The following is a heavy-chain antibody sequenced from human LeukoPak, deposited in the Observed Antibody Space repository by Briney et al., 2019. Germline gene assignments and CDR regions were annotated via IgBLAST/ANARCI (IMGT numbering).Heavy chain of an antibody. Sequence: GGSLRLSCAASGFTVSSNYMSWIRQAPGKGLEWVSYISSSSSYTNYADSVKGRFTISRDNAKNSLYLQMNSLRAEDTAVYYCARDMVVAARGGMDVWGQGTTVTVSS. D-gene: IGHD2-15*01. CDR3: ARDMVVAARGGMDV. CDR2: ISSSSSYT. CDR1: GFTVSSNY. J-gene: IGHJ6*02. V-gene: IGHV3-11*06.